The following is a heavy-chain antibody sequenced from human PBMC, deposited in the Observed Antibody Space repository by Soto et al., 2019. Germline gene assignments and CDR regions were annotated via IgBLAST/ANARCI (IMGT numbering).Heavy chain of an antibody. J-gene: IGHJ6*02. CDR1: GESFSCYC. CDR3: ARYGYGNSLYGVDV. V-gene: IGHV4-34*01. CDR2: VDHRGST. Sequence: SDTQSLTCVVSGESFSCYCWSWIRQTPGMGLEWIGEVDHRGSTTYNPSLKNRASISIDSSKNLFSLELTSVPAADTALYFCARYGYGNSLYGVDVWGQGTRVTVSS. D-gene: IGHD1-7*01.